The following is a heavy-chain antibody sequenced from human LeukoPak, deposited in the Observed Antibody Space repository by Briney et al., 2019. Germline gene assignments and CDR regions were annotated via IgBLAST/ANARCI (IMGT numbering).Heavy chain of an antibody. D-gene: IGHD4-11*01. Sequence: ASVKVSCKASGYTSTNYYIHWVRQAPGQGLEWMGIIIPSASSTRYAQKFQDRVTMTRDTSTSIVYMELSSLRSDDTAMYYCAREAIVTTRRTFDLDYWGPGTLVTVSS. V-gene: IGHV1-46*01. J-gene: IGHJ4*02. CDR1: GYTSTNYY. CDR2: IIPSASST. CDR3: AREAIVTTRRTFDLDY.